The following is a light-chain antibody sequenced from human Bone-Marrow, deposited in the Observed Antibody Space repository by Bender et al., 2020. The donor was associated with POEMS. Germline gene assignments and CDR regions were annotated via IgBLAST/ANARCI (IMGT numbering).Light chain of an antibody. Sequence: SYDLTQPPSVSVSPGQTASVTCFGDKLGDKYLSWYQQKPGQSPVLVMYQHTKRPSGIPERFSASKSGNTASLTISGLQAEDEADFYCCSYADNHIWVFGGGTRLTVL. V-gene: IGLV3-1*01. J-gene: IGLJ3*02. CDR3: CSYADNHIWV. CDR1: KLGDKY. CDR2: QHT.